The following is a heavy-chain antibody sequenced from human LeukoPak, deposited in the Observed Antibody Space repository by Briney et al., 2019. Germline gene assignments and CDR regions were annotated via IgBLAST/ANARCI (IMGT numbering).Heavy chain of an antibody. CDR3: ARVEGSLFAYFDY. Sequence: GGSLRLSCAASGFTFSSYSMNWVRQAPGKGLEWVSSISSSSSYIYYADSVKGRFTISRDNAKNSLYLQMNSLRAEDTAVYYCARVEGSLFAYFDYWGQGTLVTVSS. J-gene: IGHJ4*02. D-gene: IGHD2-15*01. CDR1: GFTFSSYS. CDR2: ISSSSSYI. V-gene: IGHV3-21*01.